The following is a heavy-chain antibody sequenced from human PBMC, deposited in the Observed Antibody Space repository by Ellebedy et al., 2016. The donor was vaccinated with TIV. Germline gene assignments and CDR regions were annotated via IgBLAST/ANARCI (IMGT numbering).Heavy chain of an antibody. CDR2: TSPYNGNT. CDR1: NYTFTMYG. CDR3: ARGGLPGGSYDWFDP. Sequence: AASVKVSCKASNYTFTMYGITWVRQAPAQGLAWMGWTSPYNGNTYSAQNLQGRVTMSTDTSTSTAYMELRGLKSDDTALYYCARGGLPGGSYDWFDPWGQGTLVTVSS. J-gene: IGHJ5*02. V-gene: IGHV1-18*04. D-gene: IGHD1-26*01.